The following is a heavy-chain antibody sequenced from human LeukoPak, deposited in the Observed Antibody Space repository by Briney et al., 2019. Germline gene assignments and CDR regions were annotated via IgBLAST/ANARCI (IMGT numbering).Heavy chain of an antibody. CDR1: GFSLSTYA. CDR3: AKECQDYYYYGMDV. J-gene: IGHJ6*02. CDR2: ISGSGGNT. V-gene: IGHV3-23*01. Sequence: GGSLRLSCAASGFSLSTYAMSWARQAPGKGLEWVSSISGSGGNTYYADSVKGRFTITRDNSKNTLYLQINSLRAEDTAVYYCAKECQDYYYYGMDVWGQGTTVTVSS.